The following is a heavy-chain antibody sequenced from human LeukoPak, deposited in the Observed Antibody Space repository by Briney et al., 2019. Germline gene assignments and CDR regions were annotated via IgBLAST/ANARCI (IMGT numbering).Heavy chain of an antibody. V-gene: IGHV3-7*01. Sequence: PGGSLRLSCAASGFTFSSKWMSWVRRAPGKGLEWVGNIQPDGSEQYPVDSVKGRFTISRDNARNSLFLQMNSLRVEDTAVYYCASQSYARFDPWGQGTLVTVSS. CDR2: IQPDGSEQ. CDR3: ASQSYARFDP. CDR1: GFTFSSKW. D-gene: IGHD3-16*01. J-gene: IGHJ5*02.